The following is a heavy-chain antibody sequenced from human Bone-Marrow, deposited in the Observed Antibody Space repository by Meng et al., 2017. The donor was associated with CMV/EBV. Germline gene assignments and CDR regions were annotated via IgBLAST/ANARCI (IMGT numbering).Heavy chain of an antibody. V-gene: IGHV3-21*01. CDR2: ISSSSSYI. Sequence: GGYLRLSCAASGFTFSSYSMNWVRQAPGKGLEWVSSISSSSSYIYYADSVKGRFTISRDNAKNALYLQMNSLRAEDTAVHYCARDLGPGGIAAAGRSVYWGQGTLVTVSS. J-gene: IGHJ4*02. CDR1: GFTFSSYS. CDR3: ARDLGPGGIAAAGRSVY. D-gene: IGHD6-13*01.